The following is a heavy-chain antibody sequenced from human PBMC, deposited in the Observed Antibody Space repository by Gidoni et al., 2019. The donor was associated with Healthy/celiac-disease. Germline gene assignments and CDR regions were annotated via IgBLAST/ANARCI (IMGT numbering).Heavy chain of an antibody. Sequence: QVQLVESGGGVVQPGRSLRLSCAASGFTFSSYGMHWVRQAPGKGLEWVAVISYDGSNKYYADSVKGRFTISRDNSKNTLYLQMNSLRAEDTAVYYCAKGEMEWELLDAFDIWGQGTMVTVSS. D-gene: IGHD1-26*01. V-gene: IGHV3-30*18. CDR1: GFTFSSYG. CDR2: ISYDGSNK. J-gene: IGHJ3*02. CDR3: AKGEMEWELLDAFDI.